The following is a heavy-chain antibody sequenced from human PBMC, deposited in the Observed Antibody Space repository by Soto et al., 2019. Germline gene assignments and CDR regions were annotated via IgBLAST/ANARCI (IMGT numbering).Heavy chain of an antibody. Sequence: QLQLQDSGPGLVKPSETLSLTCTVSGASISITSYYWGWVRQPPGKGLEWIGGIHYSGSTHYNPSLQSRVTISGDASKKQFSLKLRSVTAADTAVYYCASTKDETLYFDYWGQGTLVTVSS. CDR1: GASISITSYY. D-gene: IGHD2-15*01. V-gene: IGHV4-39*01. J-gene: IGHJ4*02. CDR2: IHYSGST. CDR3: ASTKDETLYFDY.